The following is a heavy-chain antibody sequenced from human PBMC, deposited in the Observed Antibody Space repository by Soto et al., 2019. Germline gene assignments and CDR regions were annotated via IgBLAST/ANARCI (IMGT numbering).Heavy chain of an antibody. CDR1: GGTFSSYA. J-gene: IGHJ4*02. D-gene: IGHD3-10*01. Sequence: QVQLVQSGAEVKTPGSLVKVSCKASGGTFSSYAISWVRQAPGQGLVWMGGIIPIFGTANYAQKFQGGVTITADETTRTAYMELSSLRSDDTAVYYCASGDWFGELMSWGQGTLVTVSS. V-gene: IGHV1-69*01. CDR3: ASGDWFGELMS. CDR2: IIPIFGTA.